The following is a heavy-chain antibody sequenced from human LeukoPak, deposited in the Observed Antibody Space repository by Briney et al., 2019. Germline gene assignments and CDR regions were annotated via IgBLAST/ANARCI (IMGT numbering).Heavy chain of an antibody. CDR2: IYSGGRT. CDR3: ARDDHQWLRFVFDAFDI. D-gene: IGHD5-12*01. Sequence: AGGSLRLSCAASGFTVSSNYMSWVRQAPGKGLEWVSVIYSGGRTYYADSVKGRFTISRDNSKNTLYLQMNSLRAEDTAVYYCARDDHQWLRFVFDAFDIWGQGTMVTVSS. CDR1: GFTVSSNY. V-gene: IGHV3-66*01. J-gene: IGHJ3*02.